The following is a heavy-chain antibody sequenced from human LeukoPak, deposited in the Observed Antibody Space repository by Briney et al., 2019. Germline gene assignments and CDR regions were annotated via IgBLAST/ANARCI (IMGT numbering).Heavy chain of an antibody. Sequence: GASVTVSCKASGYTFTSYYMHWVRQAPGQGLEWMGIINPSGGSTSYAQKFQGRVTMTRDTSTSTVYMELSSLRSEDTAVYYCAREVDYGDYVRWFDPWGQGTLVTVSS. CDR3: AREVDYGDYVRWFDP. CDR1: GYTFTSYY. CDR2: INPSGGST. J-gene: IGHJ5*02. D-gene: IGHD4-17*01. V-gene: IGHV1-46*01.